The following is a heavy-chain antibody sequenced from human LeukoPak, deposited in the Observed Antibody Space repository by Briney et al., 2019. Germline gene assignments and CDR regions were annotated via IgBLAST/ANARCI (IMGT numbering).Heavy chain of an antibody. CDR1: GFTFNNYG. CDR2: IRYDGSNK. Sequence: PGGSLRLSCAGSGFTFNNYGIHWVRQAPGKGLEWVAFIRYDGSNKYYADSVKGRFTITRDNSKNTLYLQMNSLRAEDTAVYYCAKTEYCSSTSCYAYYYMDVWGKGTTVTISS. J-gene: IGHJ6*03. CDR3: AKTEYCSSTSCYAYYYMDV. V-gene: IGHV3-30*02. D-gene: IGHD2-2*01.